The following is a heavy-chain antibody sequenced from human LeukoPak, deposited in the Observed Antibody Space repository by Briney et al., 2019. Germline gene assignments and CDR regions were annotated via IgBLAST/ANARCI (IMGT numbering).Heavy chain of an antibody. CDR1: GYSISSGYY. CDR3: ARRPDIVATSANFDY. J-gene: IGHJ4*02. CDR2: IYHSGST. Sequence: PSETLSLTCAVSGYSISSGYYWGWIRQPPGKGLEWIGSIYHSGSTYYNPSLKSRVTISVDTSKNQFSLKLSSVSAADTAVYYCARRPDIVATSANFDYWGQGTLVTVSS. D-gene: IGHD5-12*01. V-gene: IGHV4-38-2*01.